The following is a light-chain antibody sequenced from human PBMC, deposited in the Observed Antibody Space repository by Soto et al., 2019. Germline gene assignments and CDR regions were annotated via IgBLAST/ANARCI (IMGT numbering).Light chain of an antibody. CDR1: QSVSSY. J-gene: IGKJ5*01. V-gene: IGKV3-11*01. CDR3: QQRSNWPSIT. Sequence: EIVLTQSPATLSLSPGERATLSYRASQSVSSYLAWYQQKPGQAPRLLIHDASNRATGIPARFSGSGSGTDFTLTISSLEPEDFAVYYCQQRSNWPSITFGQGTRLEIK. CDR2: DAS.